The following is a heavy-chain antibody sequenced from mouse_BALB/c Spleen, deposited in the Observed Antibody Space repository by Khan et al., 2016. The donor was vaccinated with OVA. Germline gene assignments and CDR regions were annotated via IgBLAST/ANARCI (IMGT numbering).Heavy chain of an antibody. CDR1: GFSLTTYG. CDR2: IRSGGNK. CDR3: ARNSYMYDFTY. D-gene: IGHD2-14*01. V-gene: IGHV2-2*01. Sequence: QVQLKESGPGLVRPSQTLSITCTVSGFSLTTYGVHWVRQSPGKGLEWLGVIRSGGNKDYIAAYISRLNITKYYSNIQVFYKMNSLQPDDTAMFYCARNSYMYDFTYWGQGTLVTVSA. J-gene: IGHJ3*01.